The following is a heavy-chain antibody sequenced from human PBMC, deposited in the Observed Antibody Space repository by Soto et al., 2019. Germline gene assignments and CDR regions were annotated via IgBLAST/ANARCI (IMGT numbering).Heavy chain of an antibody. CDR1: GFSLNTGGLG. CDR3: TQRRCGGDCLRSYSSHYYYGMDV. Sequence: QITLKESGPTLVKPTQTLTLTCTFSGFSLNTGGLGVGWIRQPPGKALEWLALIYWDDDKRYSPSLKSRLSIPQDTSNNQVGLTMTNMDPVDTATYYCTQRRCGGDCLRSYSSHYYYGMDVWGQGTTVTVSS. V-gene: IGHV2-5*02. J-gene: IGHJ6*02. D-gene: IGHD2-21*02. CDR2: IYWDDDK.